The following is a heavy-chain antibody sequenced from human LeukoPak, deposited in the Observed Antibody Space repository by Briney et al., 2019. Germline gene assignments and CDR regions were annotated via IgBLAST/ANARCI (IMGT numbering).Heavy chain of an antibody. CDR2: INHSGST. CDR3: ARGSPNWNRRRLDP. V-gene: IGHV4-34*01. J-gene: IGHJ5*02. CDR1: GGSFSGYY. Sequence: PSETLSLTCAVYGGSFSGYYWSWIRQPPGKGLEWIGEINHSGSTNYNPSLKSRVTISVDTSKNQFSLKLSSVTAADTAVYYCARGSPNWNRRRLDPWGQGTLVTVSS. D-gene: IGHD1-20*01.